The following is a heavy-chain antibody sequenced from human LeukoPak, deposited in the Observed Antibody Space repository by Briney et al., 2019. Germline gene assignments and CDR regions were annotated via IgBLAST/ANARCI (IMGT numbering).Heavy chain of an antibody. Sequence: SVKVSCKASGGTFSSYAISWVRQAPRQGLEWMGGIIPIFGTANYAQKFQGRVTITADKSTSTAYMELRSLRSDDTAVYYCARTYYYGSGSPWGQGTLVTVSS. J-gene: IGHJ5*02. CDR2: IIPIFGTA. CDR1: GGTFSSYA. CDR3: ARTYYYGSGSP. V-gene: IGHV1-69*06. D-gene: IGHD3-10*01.